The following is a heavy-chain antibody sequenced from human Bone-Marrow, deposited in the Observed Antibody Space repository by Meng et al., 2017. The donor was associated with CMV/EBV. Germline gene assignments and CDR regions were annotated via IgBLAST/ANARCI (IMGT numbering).Heavy chain of an antibody. D-gene: IGHD1-1*01. CDR3: ARDRYNWDFDY. V-gene: IGHV1-18*01. Sequence: ASVKVSCKAYGYTFINYGFSWVRQAPGQGLQWMGWISTYNGNTNYAQRFQGRVTLTTDPSTSTAYMELRRLRSDDTAVYYCARDRYNWDFDYWGQGTLVTVLL. J-gene: IGHJ4*02. CDR2: ISTYNGNT. CDR1: GYTFINYG.